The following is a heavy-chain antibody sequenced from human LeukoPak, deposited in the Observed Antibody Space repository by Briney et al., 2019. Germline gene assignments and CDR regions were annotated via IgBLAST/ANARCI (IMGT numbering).Heavy chain of an antibody. J-gene: IGHJ4*02. CDR1: GFTFSSYA. D-gene: IGHD7-27*01. Sequence: PGGSLRLSCAASGFTFSSYAMSWVRQAPGKGLEWVSGISGSGGSTYYADSVKGRFTISRDNSKNTLYLQMNSLRAEDTAVYYCVKPLNWDYYFDYWGQGTLVTVSS. CDR2: ISGSGGST. V-gene: IGHV3-23*01. CDR3: VKPLNWDYYFDY.